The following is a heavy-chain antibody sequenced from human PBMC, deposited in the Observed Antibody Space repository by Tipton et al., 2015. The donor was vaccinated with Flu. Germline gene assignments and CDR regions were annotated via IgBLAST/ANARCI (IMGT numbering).Heavy chain of an antibody. CDR2: TYYRSKWYN. D-gene: IGHD1-20*01. Sequence: GLVKPSQTLSLTCAISGDSVSSNSAAWNWIRQSPSRGLEWLGRTYYRSKWYNDYAVSVKSRITINPDTSKNQFSLQLNSVTPEDTAVYYCARDLDNWNYNYYSGMDVWGQGTTVTVSS. J-gene: IGHJ6*02. V-gene: IGHV6-1*01. CDR1: GDSVSSNSAA. CDR3: ARDLDNWNYNYYSGMDV.